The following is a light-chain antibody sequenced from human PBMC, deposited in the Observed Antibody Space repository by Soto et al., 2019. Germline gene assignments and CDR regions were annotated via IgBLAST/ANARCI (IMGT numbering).Light chain of an antibody. V-gene: IGKV3-20*01. CDR3: QEYGKSPFT. J-gene: IGKJ5*01. CDR1: QSVTSNH. CDR2: GAS. Sequence: DIFLTQSPGTPSLSPGERTTLSCRASQSVTSNHLAWYQQRPGQAPRVVIYGASNRATGTPDRFSASGSGTDLTLTISRLEAEDSAVYFCQEYGKSPFTFGQGTRLEIK.